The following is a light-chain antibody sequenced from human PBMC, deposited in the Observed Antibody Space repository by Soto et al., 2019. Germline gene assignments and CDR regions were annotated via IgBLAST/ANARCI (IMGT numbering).Light chain of an antibody. CDR1: QSISSY. J-gene: IGKJ4*01. V-gene: IGKV1-33*01. Sequence: DIQMTQSPSSLSASVGDRVTITCRASQSISSYLNWYQQKPGKAPKLLIYAAYNLEIGVPSRFSGSGSGTDFSFTINSLQPEDVATYHCLQDYEYPLTFGGGTKVDIK. CDR2: AAY. CDR3: LQDYEYPLT.